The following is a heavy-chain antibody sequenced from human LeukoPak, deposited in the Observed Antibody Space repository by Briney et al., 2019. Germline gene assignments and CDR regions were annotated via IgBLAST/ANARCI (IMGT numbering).Heavy chain of an antibody. CDR2: ISAYNGNT. V-gene: IGHV1-18*01. Sequence: APVKVSCKASGYTFTSYGISWVRQAPGQGLEWMGWISAYNGNTNYAQKLQGRVTMTTDTSTSTAYMELRSLRSDDTAVYYCARSNGDYDILTGYYSDYWGQGTLVTVSS. CDR1: GYTFTSYG. D-gene: IGHD3-9*01. CDR3: ARSNGDYDILTGYYSDY. J-gene: IGHJ4*02.